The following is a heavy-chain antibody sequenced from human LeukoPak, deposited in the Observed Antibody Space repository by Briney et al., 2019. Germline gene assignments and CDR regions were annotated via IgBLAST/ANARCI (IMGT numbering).Heavy chain of an antibody. Sequence: GGSLRLSCAASGFTFSTYALHWVRQTPVKGLEWVAVISSDGTSEDYAHSVKGRFTISRDNSKNTLYLQMNSLRAEDTAIYYCARDETYHYAMDVWGQGTTVTVSS. CDR1: GFTFSTYA. CDR3: ARDETYHYAMDV. CDR2: ISSDGTSE. V-gene: IGHV3-30-3*01. J-gene: IGHJ6*02.